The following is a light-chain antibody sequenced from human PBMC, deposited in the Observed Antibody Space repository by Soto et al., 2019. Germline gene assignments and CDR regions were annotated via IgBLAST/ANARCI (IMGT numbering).Light chain of an antibody. CDR2: DAS. CDR1: QSVNIY. V-gene: IGKV3-11*01. CDR3: QQEYSTMAT. Sequence: IVLTQSPGTLSLSPGERATLSCRASQSVNIYLAWYQQKPGQAPRLLIHDASNRATGIPARFSGSGSGTDGTLTISRLQKEDGAVYDGQQEYSTMATFGQGTRLETK. J-gene: IGKJ5*01.